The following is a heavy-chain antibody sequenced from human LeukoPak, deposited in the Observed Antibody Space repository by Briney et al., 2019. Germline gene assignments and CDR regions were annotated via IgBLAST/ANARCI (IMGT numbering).Heavy chain of an antibody. J-gene: IGHJ6*02. V-gene: IGHV1-18*01. CDR3: ARMPGTTPFYYDGMDV. D-gene: IGHD1-7*01. CDR1: GYTFTSYG. CDR2: ISAYNGDT. Sequence: GASVKVSCKASGYTFTSYGISWVRQAPGQGLEWMGWISAYNGDTIYAQKLQVRVTMTTDTSTSIASMELRNLKSDDTAVYYCARMPGTTPFYYDGMDVWGQGTTVTVSS.